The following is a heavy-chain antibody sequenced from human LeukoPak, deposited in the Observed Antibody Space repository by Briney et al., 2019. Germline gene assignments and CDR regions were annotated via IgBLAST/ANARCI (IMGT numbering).Heavy chain of an antibody. J-gene: IGHJ5*02. CDR2: IYYSGRT. V-gene: IGHV4-59*08. D-gene: IGHD4-17*01. Sequence: SETLSLTCTVSGGSISSYYWSWIRQPPGKGLEWIGSIYYSGRTNYNPSLSSRLTISVDTSKNQFSLKLSSVTAADTAVYYCARLPTGFPNWFDPWGQGALVTVSS. CDR3: ARLPTGFPNWFDP. CDR1: GGSISSYY.